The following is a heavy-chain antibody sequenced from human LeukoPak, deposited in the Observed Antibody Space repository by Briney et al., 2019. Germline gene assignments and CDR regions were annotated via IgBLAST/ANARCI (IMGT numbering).Heavy chain of an antibody. D-gene: IGHD2-2*01. J-gene: IGHJ4*02. V-gene: IGHV3-23*01. CDR3: AKERGVVPASNSVDY. Sequence: QPGGSLRLSCAASGFTFSSYWMHWVRQAPGKGLEWVSAISGSGGSTYYADSVKGRFTISRDNSKNTLYLQMNSLRAEDTAVYYCAKERGVVPASNSVDYWGQGTLVTVSS. CDR2: ISGSGGST. CDR1: GFTFSSYW.